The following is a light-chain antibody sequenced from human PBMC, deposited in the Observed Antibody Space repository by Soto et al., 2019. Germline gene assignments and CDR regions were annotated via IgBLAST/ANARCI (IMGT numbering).Light chain of an antibody. Sequence: QSALTQPASVSGSPGQSITISCTGTSSDVGGYNYVSWYQQHPGKAPKLIIYEVSNRPSGVSNRFSGSKSGNTASLTISGRQAEDEADYYCSSYTSSSTQVFGGGTKLTVL. V-gene: IGLV2-14*01. J-gene: IGLJ2*01. CDR3: SSYTSSSTQV. CDR2: EVS. CDR1: SSDVGGYNY.